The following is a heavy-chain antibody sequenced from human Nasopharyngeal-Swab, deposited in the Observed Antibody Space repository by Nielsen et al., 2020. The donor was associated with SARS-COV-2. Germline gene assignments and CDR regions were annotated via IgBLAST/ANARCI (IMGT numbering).Heavy chain of an antibody. J-gene: IGHJ6*02. CDR2: IYPRDSDT. CDR3: VRPEGVATSFKYYFQYGMDV. Sequence: KVSCKGSGYSFTSYWIAWVRQMPGTGLEWMGIIYPRDSDTRYSPSFQGQVTISADKSISTAYLQWSSLKASDTAMYYCVRPEGVATSFKYYFQYGMDVWGQGTMVTVPS. V-gene: IGHV5-51*01. D-gene: IGHD5-12*01. CDR1: GYSFTSYW.